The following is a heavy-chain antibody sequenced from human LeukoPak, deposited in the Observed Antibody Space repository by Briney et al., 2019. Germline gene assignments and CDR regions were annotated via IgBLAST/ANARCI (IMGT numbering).Heavy chain of an antibody. D-gene: IGHD3-10*01. J-gene: IGHJ4*02. CDR3: ARDYYCSGSYPFDY. V-gene: IGHV3-48*02. Sequence: PGGSLGLSCAASGFTFGTYNMNWVRQAPGKGLEWVSYISSSTSTMYYAGSVKGRFTISRDNAKNSLYLQMNSLRDEDTAMYYCARDYYCSGSYPFDYWGQGTLVTVSS. CDR2: ISSSTSTM. CDR1: GFTFGTYN.